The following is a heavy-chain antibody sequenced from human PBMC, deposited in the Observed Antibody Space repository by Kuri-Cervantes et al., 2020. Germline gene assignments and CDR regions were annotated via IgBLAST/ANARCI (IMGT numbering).Heavy chain of an antibody. D-gene: IGHD3-16*01. CDR3: ARDKGIRGRELWVYGMDV. V-gene: IGHV3-30-3*01. CDR1: GFTFSSYA. Sequence: GESLKISCAASGFTFSSYAMHWVRQAPGKGLEWVAVISYDGSNKYYADSVKGRFTISRDNSKNTLYLQMNSLRAEDTAVYYCARDKGIRGRELWVYGMDVWGQGTTVTVSS. CDR2: ISYDGSNK. J-gene: IGHJ6*02.